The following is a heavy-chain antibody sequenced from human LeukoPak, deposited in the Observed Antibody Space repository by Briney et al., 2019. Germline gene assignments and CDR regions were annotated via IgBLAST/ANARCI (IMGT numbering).Heavy chain of an antibody. J-gene: IGHJ6*03. CDR3: ARASSSRAVHYYYYYYMDV. CDR2: MNPNSGNT. D-gene: IGHD6-6*01. CDR1: GYTFTSSD. V-gene: IGHV1-8*03. Sequence: ASVKVSCKASGYTFTSSDINWVRQATGQGLEWMGWMNPNSGNTGYAQKFQGRVTFTRNTSISTAYMELSSLRSEDTAVYYCARASSSRAVHYYYYYYMDVWGKGTTVTVSS.